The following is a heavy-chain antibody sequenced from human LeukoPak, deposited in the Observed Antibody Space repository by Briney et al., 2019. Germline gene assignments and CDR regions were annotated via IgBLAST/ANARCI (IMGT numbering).Heavy chain of an antibody. CDR2: ISAYNGNT. J-gene: IGHJ4*02. Sequence: GASVKVSCKASGYTFTSYGISWVRQAPGQGLEWMGWISAYNGNTNYAQKLQGRVTMTTDISTSIAYMELRSLRSDDTAVYNCAMSTNYYDSSGYYPYWGQGTLVTVSS. CDR1: GYTFTSYG. V-gene: IGHV1-18*01. CDR3: AMSTNYYDSSGYYPY. D-gene: IGHD3-22*01.